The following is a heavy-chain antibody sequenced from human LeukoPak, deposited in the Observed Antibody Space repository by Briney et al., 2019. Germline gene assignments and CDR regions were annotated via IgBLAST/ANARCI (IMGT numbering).Heavy chain of an antibody. CDR3: ARDRGALWYFDL. CDR1: GFTFSSYS. V-gene: IGHV3-7*05. Sequence: GGSLRLSCAASGFTFSSYSMNWVRQAPGKGLEWVANIKQDGSEKYYVDSVKGRFTISRDNAKNSLYLQMNSLRAEDTAVYYCARDRGALWYFDLWGRGTLVTVSS. CDR2: IKQDGSEK. D-gene: IGHD3-10*01. J-gene: IGHJ2*01.